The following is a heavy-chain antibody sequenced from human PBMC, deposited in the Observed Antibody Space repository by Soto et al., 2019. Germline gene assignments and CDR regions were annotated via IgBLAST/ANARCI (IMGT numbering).Heavy chain of an antibody. Sequence: EVQLLESGGGLVQPGGSLRLSCAASGVTFTNFAMNWVRQAPGKGLEWVAGISHSGSSTYYADSVKGRFTVSRDNSMDTLFLQLNSPRADDTAVYYCAKGSWVHHGSEGGNWLDPWGQGTLVTVSS. D-gene: IGHD3-10*01. CDR3: AKGSWVHHGSEGGNWLDP. CDR1: GVTFTNFA. CDR2: ISHSGSST. J-gene: IGHJ5*02. V-gene: IGHV3-23*01.